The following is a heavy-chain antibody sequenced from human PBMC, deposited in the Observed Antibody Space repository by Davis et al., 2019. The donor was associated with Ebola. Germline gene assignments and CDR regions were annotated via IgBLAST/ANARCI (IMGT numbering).Heavy chain of an antibody. Sequence: GESLKISCAASGFTFSGSAMHWVRQASGKGLEWVGRIRSKANSYATAYAESVKGRFTISRDDSKNTAYLQMNSLKTEDTAVYYCTSTDRTFDYWGQGTLVTVSS. V-gene: IGHV3-73*01. D-gene: IGHD1-14*01. J-gene: IGHJ4*02. CDR1: GFTFSGSA. CDR2: IRSKANSYAT. CDR3: TSTDRTFDY.